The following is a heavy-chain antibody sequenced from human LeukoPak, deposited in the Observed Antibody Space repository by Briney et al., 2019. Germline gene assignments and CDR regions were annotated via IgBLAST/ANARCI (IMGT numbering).Heavy chain of an antibody. D-gene: IGHD3-22*01. CDR3: ARGWYYYDSSGPDAFDI. J-gene: IGHJ3*02. V-gene: IGHV1-69*05. Sequence: GASVKVSCKGSGYTFSSYAISWVRQAPGQGLEWMGRIIPIFGTANYAQKFQGRVTITTDESTSTAYMELSSLRSEDTAVYYCARGWYYYDSSGPDAFDIWGQGTMVTVSS. CDR1: GYTFSSYA. CDR2: IIPIFGTA.